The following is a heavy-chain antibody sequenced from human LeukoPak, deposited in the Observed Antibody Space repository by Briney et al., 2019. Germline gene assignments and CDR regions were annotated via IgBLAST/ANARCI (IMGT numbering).Heavy chain of an antibody. Sequence: GGTLRLSCAASGFTFSTYAMSWVRQAPGKGLEWVSYISSSSSTIYYADSVKGRFTISRDNAKNSLYLQMNSLRAEDTAVYYCAREYFDWLGDYWGQGTLVTVSS. CDR2: ISSSSSTI. V-gene: IGHV3-48*01. CDR3: AREYFDWLGDY. D-gene: IGHD3-9*01. J-gene: IGHJ4*02. CDR1: GFTFSTYA.